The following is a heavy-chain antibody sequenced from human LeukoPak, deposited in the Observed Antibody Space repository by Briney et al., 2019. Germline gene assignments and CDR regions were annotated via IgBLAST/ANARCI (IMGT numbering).Heavy chain of an antibody. CDR1: GYSFTSYW. CDR2: IYPGDSDT. V-gene: IGHV5-51*01. J-gene: IGHJ3*02. Sequence: GESLKICCKGSGYSFTSYWIEWVRQMPGKGLEWMGIIYPGDSDTRYSPSFQGQVTISADKSISTAYLQWSSLKASDTAMYYCARHRGIWFGELYQHAFDIWGQGTMVTVSS. CDR3: ARHRGIWFGELYQHAFDI. D-gene: IGHD3-10*01.